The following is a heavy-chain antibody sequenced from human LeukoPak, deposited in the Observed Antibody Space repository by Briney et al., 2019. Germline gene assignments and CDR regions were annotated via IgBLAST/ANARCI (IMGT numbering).Heavy chain of an antibody. D-gene: IGHD2-8*01. J-gene: IGHJ4*02. CDR1: GASINNYY. Sequence: SETLSLTCTVSGASINNYYWSWIRQPPGKALEWIGYISYTGSTNYSPSLKSRVTMSVDTSKNQFSLRLSSVTVADTAVYYCTTYLGFCTNGVCYDYFDYWGQGTLVTVSS. V-gene: IGHV4-59*08. CDR3: TTYLGFCTNGVCYDYFDY. CDR2: ISYTGST.